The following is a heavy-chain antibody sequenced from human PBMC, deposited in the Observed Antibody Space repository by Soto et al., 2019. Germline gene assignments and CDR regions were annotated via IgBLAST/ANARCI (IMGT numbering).Heavy chain of an antibody. Sequence: QVQLVESGGGVVQPGRSLRLSCAAYGFTFSSYGMHWVRQAPGKGLEWVAVIWYDGSNKYYADSVKGRFTISRDNSKNTLYLQMNSLRAEDTAVYYCARAGIAVAGFDYWGQGTLVTVSS. CDR3: ARAGIAVAGFDY. D-gene: IGHD6-19*01. J-gene: IGHJ4*02. V-gene: IGHV3-33*01. CDR2: IWYDGSNK. CDR1: GFTFSSYG.